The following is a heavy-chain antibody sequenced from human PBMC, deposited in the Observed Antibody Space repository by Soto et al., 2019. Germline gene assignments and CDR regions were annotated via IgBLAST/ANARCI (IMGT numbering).Heavy chain of an antibody. Sequence: QVQLVESGGGVVQPGRSLRLSCAADGFTFSSFGIQWVRQAPGKGLEWVAVIWYDGSNKYYADSVKGRFTISRDNSKNTLYLQMNGLRAGDTAVYYCAREYQRGGGMDVGGQGTTVTVSS. CDR3: AREYQRGGGMDV. J-gene: IGHJ6*02. D-gene: IGHD2-2*01. CDR2: IWYDGSNK. CDR1: GFTFSSFG. V-gene: IGHV3-33*01.